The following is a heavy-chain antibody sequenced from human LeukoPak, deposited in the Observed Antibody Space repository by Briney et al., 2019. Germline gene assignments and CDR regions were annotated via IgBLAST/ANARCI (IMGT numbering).Heavy chain of an antibody. V-gene: IGHV3-33*01. CDR1: GFIFSSYG. CDR2: IYYDGSNE. Sequence: GRSLRLSCAASGFIFSSYGMHWVRQAPGKGLEWVAVIYYDGSNEYYADSVRGRFTISRDNSKNTLFLQMNSLRAEDTAVYYCARDTFYSTGAYGLDVWGQGTTVTLSS. J-gene: IGHJ6*02. CDR3: ARDTFYSTGAYGLDV. D-gene: IGHD2-8*02.